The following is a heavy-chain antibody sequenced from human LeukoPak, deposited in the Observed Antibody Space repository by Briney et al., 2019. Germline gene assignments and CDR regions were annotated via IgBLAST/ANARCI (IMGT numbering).Heavy chain of an antibody. Sequence: SETLSLTCTVSGGSISSSSYYWGWIRQPPGKGLEWIGSIYYSGSTSYNPSLKSRVTISVDMSKNQFSLKLSSVIAADTAVYYCARHSASSGWYSNKRYYYYYMDVWGKGTTVTISS. CDR2: IYYSGST. CDR1: GGSISSSSYY. V-gene: IGHV4-39*01. CDR3: ARHSASSGWYSNKRYYYYYMDV. J-gene: IGHJ6*03. D-gene: IGHD6-19*01.